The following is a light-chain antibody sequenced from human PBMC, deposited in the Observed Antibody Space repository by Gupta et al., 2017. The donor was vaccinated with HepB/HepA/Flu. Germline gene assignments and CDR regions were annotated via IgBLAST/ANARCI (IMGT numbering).Light chain of an antibody. J-gene: IGLJ2*01. CDR3: SSYTSSSTLV. V-gene: IGLV2-14*03. CDR1: ISDVGCYNY. Sequence: SALSQPASVSGSRAESIPTLRTRTISDVGCYNYSSWSQQHPHKAPKLMIYDVNNRPSGVSNRFSGSKSGNTASLIISWLQAEDEADYYCSSYTSSSTLVVGGGTKLTVL. CDR2: DVN.